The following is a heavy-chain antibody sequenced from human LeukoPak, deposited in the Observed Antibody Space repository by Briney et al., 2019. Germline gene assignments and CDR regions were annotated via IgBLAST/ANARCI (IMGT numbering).Heavy chain of an antibody. D-gene: IGHD4-17*01. V-gene: IGHV3-21*01. CDR3: AREPTVTGFDY. Sequence: GGSLRLSCAASGFTFSSYSMNWVRQAPGKGLEWVSSISSSSSYIYYADSVKGRFTISRGNAKNSLYLQMNSLRAEDTAVYYCAREPTVTGFDYWGQGTLVTVSS. CDR2: ISSSSSYI. CDR1: GFTFSSYS. J-gene: IGHJ4*02.